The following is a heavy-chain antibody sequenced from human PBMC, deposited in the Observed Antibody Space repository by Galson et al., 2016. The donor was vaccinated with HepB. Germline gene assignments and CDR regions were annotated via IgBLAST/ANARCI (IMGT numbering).Heavy chain of an antibody. CDR3: ARPHFEGFQEDAFDI. CDR1: GYSFSTYW. V-gene: IGHV5-51*03. D-gene: IGHD3-10*01. Sequence: QSGAEVKKPGESLKISCKGFGYSFSTYWIGWVRQMPGKGLEWMGIIYPDDSDTTYSPSFQGRVIISVDKSISTAYLQWNSLKASDTAMYYCARPHFEGFQEDAFDIWGQGTLVTVSS. CDR2: IYPDDSDT. J-gene: IGHJ3*02.